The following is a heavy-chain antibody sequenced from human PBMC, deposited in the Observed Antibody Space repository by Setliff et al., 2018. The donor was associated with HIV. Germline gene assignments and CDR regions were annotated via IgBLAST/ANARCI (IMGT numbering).Heavy chain of an antibody. Sequence: SETLSLTCDVSGFSISSRYYWGWIRQSPGKGLEWIGNIYHTGSSYYHPSLRSRVSISVDTSKTQFSLKLSSVTAADTAVYYCARVSSTYWYSIFRNYYYHMDVWGKGTTVTVSS. J-gene: IGHJ6*03. CDR3: ARVSSTYWYSIFRNYYYHMDV. D-gene: IGHD2-8*02. CDR1: GFSISSRYY. CDR2: IYHTGSS. V-gene: IGHV4-38-2*01.